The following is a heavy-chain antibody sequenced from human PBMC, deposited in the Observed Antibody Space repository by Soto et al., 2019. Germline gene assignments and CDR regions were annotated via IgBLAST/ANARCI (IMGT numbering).Heavy chain of an antibody. CDR1: GGTFSSYA. Sequence: KVSCKASGGTFSSYAISWVRQAPGQGLEWMGGIIPIFGTANYAQKFQGRVTITADESTSTAYMELSSLRSEDTAAYYCARAYYDYVWGSYRRGYYYGMDVWGQGTTVTVSS. CDR2: IIPIFGTA. D-gene: IGHD3-16*02. CDR3: ARAYYDYVWGSYRRGYYYGMDV. J-gene: IGHJ6*02. V-gene: IGHV1-69*01.